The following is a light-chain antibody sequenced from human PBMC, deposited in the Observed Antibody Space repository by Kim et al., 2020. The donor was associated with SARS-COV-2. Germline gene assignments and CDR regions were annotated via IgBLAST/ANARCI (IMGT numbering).Light chain of an antibody. Sequence: SVGDRVTITCRASQGISSYLAWYQQKPGKAPKLLIYAASTLQSGVPSRFSGSGPGTEFTLTISSLQPEDFATYYCQQLNSYPPWTFGQGTKVDIK. CDR1: QGISSY. CDR3: QQLNSYPPWT. CDR2: AAS. J-gene: IGKJ1*01. V-gene: IGKV1-9*01.